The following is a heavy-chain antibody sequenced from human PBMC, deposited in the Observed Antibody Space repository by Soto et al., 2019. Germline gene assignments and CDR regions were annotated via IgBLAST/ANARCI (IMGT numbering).Heavy chain of an antibody. V-gene: IGHV1-69*06. CDR3: ARDSPSAWSWYSGYDEYYYGMDV. CDR2: IIPIFGTA. CDR1: GGTFSSYA. D-gene: IGHD5-12*01. J-gene: IGHJ6*02. Sequence: SVKVSCKASGGTFSSYAISWVRQAPGQGLEWMGGIIPIFGTANYAQKFQGRVTITADKSTSTAYMELSSLRSEDTAVYYCARDSPSAWSWYSGYDEYYYGMDVWGQVTTVTVSS.